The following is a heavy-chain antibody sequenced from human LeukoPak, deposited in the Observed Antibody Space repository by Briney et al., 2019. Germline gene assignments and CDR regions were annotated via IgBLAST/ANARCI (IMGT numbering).Heavy chain of an antibody. CDR1: GYTFTSYD. Sequence: ASVKVSCKASGYTFTSYDINWVRQATGQGLEWMGWMNPNSGNTGYAQKFQGRVTMTRNTSIGTAYMELSSLRSEDTAVYYCARGLTMVRGVILAYWGQGTLVTVSS. CDR2: MNPNSGNT. CDR3: ARGLTMVRGVILAY. D-gene: IGHD3-10*01. V-gene: IGHV1-8*01. J-gene: IGHJ4*02.